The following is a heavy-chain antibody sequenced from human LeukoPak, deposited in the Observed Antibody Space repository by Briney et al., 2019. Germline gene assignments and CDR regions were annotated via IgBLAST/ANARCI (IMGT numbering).Heavy chain of an antibody. Sequence: GGSLRLSCAASGFTFSAYGMHWVGQAPGKGLEWVPLISPDGTDKFYTDSVKGRFTISRDNSKNTLYLQMSSLRAKDTAVYYCAKRPASGSYVGAFYIWGQGTMVIVSS. J-gene: IGHJ3*02. V-gene: IGHV3-30*18. CDR3: AKRPASGSYVGAFYI. CDR1: GFTFSAYG. CDR2: ISPDGTDK. D-gene: IGHD3-10*01.